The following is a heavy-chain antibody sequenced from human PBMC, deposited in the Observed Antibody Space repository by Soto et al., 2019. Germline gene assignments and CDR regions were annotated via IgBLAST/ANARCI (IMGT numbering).Heavy chain of an antibody. D-gene: IGHD1-1*01. CDR1: GYDFTTYG. CDR3: ARGRYGDY. CDR2: ISAHNGNT. V-gene: IGHV1-18*01. J-gene: IGHJ4*02. Sequence: QVHLVQSGAEVKKPGASVKVSCKGSGYDFTTYGITWVRQAPGQGLEWMAWISAHNGNTDYAQKLQGRGTVTRDTSTSTAYMELRSLRSDDTAVYYFARGRYGDYWGQGALVTVSS.